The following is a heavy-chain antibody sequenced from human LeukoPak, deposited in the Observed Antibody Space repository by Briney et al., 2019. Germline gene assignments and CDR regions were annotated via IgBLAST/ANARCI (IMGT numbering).Heavy chain of an antibody. V-gene: IGHV3-13*01. CDR3: ARGMFDCSGGSCYSFDFDY. CDR2: IVTAGDT. CDR1: GFTFSSYD. Sequence: RGSLRLSCAASGFTFSSYDMHWVRQATGKGLEWVSAIVTAGDTYYPGSVKGRFTISRENAKNSLYLQMNSLRAGDTAVYYCARGMFDCSGGSCYSFDFDYWGQGTLVTVSS. D-gene: IGHD2-15*01. J-gene: IGHJ4*02.